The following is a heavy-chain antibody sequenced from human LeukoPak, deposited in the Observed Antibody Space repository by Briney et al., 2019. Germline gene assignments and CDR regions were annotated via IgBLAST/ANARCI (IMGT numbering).Heavy chain of an antibody. CDR2: ISSSSGTI. V-gene: IGHV3-11*04. Sequence: GGSLRLSCAASGFTFSDYYMSWIRQAPGKGLEWVSYISSSSGTIYYADSVKGRFTISRDNTKNTLYLQMNSLRAEDTAVYYCARVLAQQQGYWGQGTLVTVSS. D-gene: IGHD6-13*01. J-gene: IGHJ4*02. CDR1: GFTFSDYY. CDR3: ARVLAQQQGY.